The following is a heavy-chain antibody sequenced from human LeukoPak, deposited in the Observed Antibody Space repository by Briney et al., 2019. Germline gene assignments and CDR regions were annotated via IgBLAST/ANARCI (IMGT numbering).Heavy chain of an antibody. D-gene: IGHD5-24*01. Sequence: GGSLRLSCVASGFTFSDHAMQWVRQAPGKGLDWVAVIAYDGGAKYYADSVKGRFAISRDNSKNTLYLQMNSLRAEDTAVYYCARTPRDGYNSLDYWGQGILVTVSS. CDR1: GFTFSDHA. J-gene: IGHJ4*02. CDR2: IAYDGGAK. V-gene: IGHV3-30*09. CDR3: ARTPRDGYNSLDY.